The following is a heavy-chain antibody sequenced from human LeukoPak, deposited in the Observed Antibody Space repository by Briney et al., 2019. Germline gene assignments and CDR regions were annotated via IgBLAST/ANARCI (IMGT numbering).Heavy chain of an antibody. CDR2: IYSGGST. CDR1: GFTVSSNY. Sequence: GGSLRLSCAASGFTVSSNYMSWVRQAPGKGLEWVSVIYSGGSTYYADSVKGRFTISRDNSKNTLYLQMNSLRAEDTAVYYCAKSEYYYDSSAPGFLDYWGQGTLVTVSS. CDR3: AKSEYYYDSSAPGFLDY. V-gene: IGHV3-53*01. D-gene: IGHD3-22*01. J-gene: IGHJ4*02.